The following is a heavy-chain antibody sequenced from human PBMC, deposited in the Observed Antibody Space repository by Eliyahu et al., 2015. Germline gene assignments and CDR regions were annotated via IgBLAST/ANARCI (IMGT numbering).Heavy chain of an antibody. CDR1: GFTFXXAW. CDR3: ATEAQEYGGDCSGR. Sequence: EVQLVESGGGLVKPGGSLRLSCAGSGFTFXXAWMSWVRQAPGKGLEWVGRIKSKFNGGTTDYAAPVKGRFTISRDDSKNTLYLQMNSLKTEDTAVYYCATEAQEYGGDCSGRWGQGTLVTVSS. V-gene: IGHV3-15*01. J-gene: IGHJ4*02. D-gene: IGHD2-15*01. CDR2: IKSKFNGGTT.